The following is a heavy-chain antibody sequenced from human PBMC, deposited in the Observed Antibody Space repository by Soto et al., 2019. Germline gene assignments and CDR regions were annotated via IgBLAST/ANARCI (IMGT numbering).Heavy chain of an antibody. CDR2: ISSSSSTI. CDR3: ASGIGVVGIRQRVDGAFDI. CDR1: GFTFSSYS. D-gene: IGHD6-19*01. Sequence: EVQLVESGGGLVQPGGSLRLSCAASGFTFSSYSMNWVRQAPGKGLEWVSFISSSSSTIYYADCVKGRFTISRDNAKNQQYLQMNNQPAEATAVYCCASGIGVVGIRQRVDGAFDIWGQGTMVTVFS. V-gene: IGHV3-48*01. J-gene: IGHJ3*02.